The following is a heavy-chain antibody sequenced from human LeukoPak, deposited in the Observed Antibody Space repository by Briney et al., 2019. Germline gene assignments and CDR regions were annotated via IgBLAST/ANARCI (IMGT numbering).Heavy chain of an antibody. CDR2: IYVGGTT. CDR1: EFIVSKFY. D-gene: IGHD1-26*01. Sequence: GGSLRLSCAAAEFIVSKFYMSWVRQAPGKGLEWVADIYVGGTTDYADAVRGRFIISRDNDNNTVSLQMNSLRDEDTALYFCARKPSTGRGVWYFDLWGRGTLVTVSS. V-gene: IGHV3-66*01. J-gene: IGHJ2*01. CDR3: ARKPSTGRGVWYFDL.